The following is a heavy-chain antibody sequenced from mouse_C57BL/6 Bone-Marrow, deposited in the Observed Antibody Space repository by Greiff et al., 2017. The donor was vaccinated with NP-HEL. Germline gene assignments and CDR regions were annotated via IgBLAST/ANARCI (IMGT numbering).Heavy chain of an antibody. Sequence: VQLQQPGAELVMPGASVKLSCKASGYTLTSYWMHWVKQRPGQGLEWIGEIDPSDSYTNYNQKFKGKSTLTVDKSSSTAYMQLSSLTSEDSAVYYCSNSFAYWGQGTLVTVSA. CDR1: GYTLTSYW. V-gene: IGHV1-69*01. J-gene: IGHJ3*01. CDR3: SNSFAY. D-gene: IGHD4-1*02. CDR2: IDPSDSYT.